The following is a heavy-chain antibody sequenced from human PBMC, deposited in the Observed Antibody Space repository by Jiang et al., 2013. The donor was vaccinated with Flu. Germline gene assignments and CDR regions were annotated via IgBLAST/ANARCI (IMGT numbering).Heavy chain of an antibody. V-gene: IGHV4-61*02. CDR3: ARDRILGYCSGGSCYSDGMDV. CDR2: IYTSGST. J-gene: IGHJ6*02. Sequence: PGLVKPSQTLSLTCTVSGGSISSGSYYWSWIRQPAGKGLEWIGRIYTSGSTNYNPSLKSRVTISVDTSKNQFSLKLSSVTAADTAVYYCARDRILGYCSGGSCYSDGMDVWGQGTTVTVSS. CDR1: GGSISSGSYY. D-gene: IGHD2-15*01.